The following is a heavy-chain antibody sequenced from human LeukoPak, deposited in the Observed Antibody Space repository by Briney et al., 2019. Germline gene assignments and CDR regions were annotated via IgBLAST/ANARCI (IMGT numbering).Heavy chain of an antibody. J-gene: IGHJ3*02. CDR1: GFTFSDCD. V-gene: IGHV3-21*06. CDR3: AKALYDSTGRDAFDI. D-gene: IGHD3-22*01. CDR2: ISYMGDHR. Sequence: KSGGSLRLSCTASGFTFSDCDMNWFRQAPGKGLQWVSSISYMGDHRYYADSAKGRFTISRDNAKNSLYLQMDNLRADDTAVYYCAKALYDSTGRDAFDIWGQGTMVTVSS.